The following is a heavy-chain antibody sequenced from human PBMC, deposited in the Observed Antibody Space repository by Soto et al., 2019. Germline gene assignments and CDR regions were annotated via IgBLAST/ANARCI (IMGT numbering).Heavy chain of an antibody. Sequence: GASVKVSCKASGYTFTGYYMHWVRQAPGQGLEWMGWINPNSGGTNYAQKFQGWVTMTRDTSISTAYMELSRLRSDDTAVYYCARDGAAVYYYYGMDVRGQGTTVTVSS. CDR1: GYTFTGYY. CDR2: INPNSGGT. D-gene: IGHD6-25*01. V-gene: IGHV1-2*04. J-gene: IGHJ6*02. CDR3: ARDGAAVYYYYGMDV.